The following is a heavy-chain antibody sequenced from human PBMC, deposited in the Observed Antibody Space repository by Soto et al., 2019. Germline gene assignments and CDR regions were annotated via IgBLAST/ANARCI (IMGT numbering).Heavy chain of an antibody. J-gene: IGHJ3*02. CDR3: ARAYSDAFDI. CDR1: GFSFSISP. Sequence: GGSLRLSCAASGFSFSISPMHWVRQAPGKGPEWVALISYDGTNKFYADSVKGRFTISRDNSKSTLYLQVDSLRPEDAAVYYCARAYSDAFDIWGQGTMVTVSS. D-gene: IGHD2-21*01. V-gene: IGHV3-30-3*01. CDR2: ISYDGTNK.